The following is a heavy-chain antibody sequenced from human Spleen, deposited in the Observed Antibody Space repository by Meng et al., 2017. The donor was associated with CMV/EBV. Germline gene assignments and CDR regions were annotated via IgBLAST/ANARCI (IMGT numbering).Heavy chain of an antibody. CDR1: GYIFTGYY. D-gene: IGHD3-22*01. CDR3: ARSMAITMIVVVIQQGTHDAFDI. V-gene: IGHV1-2*02. J-gene: IGHJ3*02. Sequence: ASVKVSCKASGYIFTGYYMHWVRQAPGQGLEWMGWINPNSGDTTYAQKFQGRVIMTRDTSISTAYVEVSRLTSDDTAVYYCARSMAITMIVVVIQQGTHDAFDIWGQGTMVTVSS. CDR2: INPNSGDT.